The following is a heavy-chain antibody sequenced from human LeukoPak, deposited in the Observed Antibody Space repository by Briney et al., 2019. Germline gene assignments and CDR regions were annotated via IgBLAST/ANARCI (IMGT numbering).Heavy chain of an antibody. V-gene: IGHV4-59*01. CDR1: GASISSYY. J-gene: IGHJ4*02. CDR2: IYYSGNS. D-gene: IGHD6-19*01. CDR3: ARVAVAAREYFDY. Sequence: SETLSLTCTVSGASISSYYWSWIRQSPGKGLEWIGYIYYSGNSNYSPSLQSRVTISVDTSKSQFSLKLTSVNAADTAVYYCARVAVAAREYFDYWGQGTLVTVSS.